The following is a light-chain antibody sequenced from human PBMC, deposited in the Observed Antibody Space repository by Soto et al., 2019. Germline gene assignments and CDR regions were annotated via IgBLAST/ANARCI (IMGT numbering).Light chain of an antibody. Sequence: EIVLTQSPATLSLSPGERATLSCRASQSVSSYLAWYQQKPGQAPRLLIYGASSRATGIPARFSGGGSGTDFTLTISRLKPEDFAVYYCQQRSSWPRTFGLGTKVDI. CDR1: QSVSSY. J-gene: IGKJ1*01. V-gene: IGKV3-11*01. CDR3: QQRSSWPRT. CDR2: GAS.